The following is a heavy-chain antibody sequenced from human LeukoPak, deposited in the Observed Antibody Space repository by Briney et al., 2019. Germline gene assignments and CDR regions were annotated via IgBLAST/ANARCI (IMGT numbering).Heavy chain of an antibody. V-gene: IGHV3-30*03. J-gene: IGHJ3*02. Sequence: GSSMRLSCAAFGFTFSSYGIHWVCQAPGQGLERVALISYDGSKKYYADSVKGRFTSSRDNSKNTLYLQMNSLRPEDTAVYYCARDPARCAFDIWGQGTMVTVSS. CDR2: ISYDGSKK. CDR3: ARDPARCAFDI. CDR1: GFTFSSYG.